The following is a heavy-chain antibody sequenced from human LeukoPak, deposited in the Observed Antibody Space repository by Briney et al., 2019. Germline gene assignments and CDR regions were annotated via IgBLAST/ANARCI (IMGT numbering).Heavy chain of an antibody. Sequence: PGGSLRLSCSASGFTFSSYAMIWVRQAPGKGLEGVSAISGSGGSTSYADSVKGRFTISRDNSKNTLYLQMNSLRAEETAVYYCAKDLYDRPYYFDYWGQGTLVTVSS. V-gene: IGHV3-23*01. J-gene: IGHJ4*02. CDR1: GFTFSSYA. CDR3: AKDLYDRPYYFDY. CDR2: ISGSGGST. D-gene: IGHD3-22*01.